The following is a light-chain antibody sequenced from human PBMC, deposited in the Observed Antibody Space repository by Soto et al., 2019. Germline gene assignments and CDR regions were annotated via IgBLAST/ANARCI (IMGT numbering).Light chain of an antibody. V-gene: IGKV3-11*01. J-gene: IGKJ1*01. CDR2: DAF. CDR1: QSISTS. CDR3: KQRSSWPPA. Sequence: EIVMTQSPATLSLSPGERATLSCRASQSISTSLAWYQQKPGQAPRLLINDAFNRATGIQARFSGSGSGTDFTLTISSLEPEDFAVYYCKQRSSWPPAFGQGTKVDI.